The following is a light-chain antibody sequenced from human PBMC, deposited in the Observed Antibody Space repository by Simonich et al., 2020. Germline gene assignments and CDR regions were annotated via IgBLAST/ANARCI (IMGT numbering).Light chain of an antibody. CDR2: LNSDCSH. CDR3: QTWGTGINWV. CDR1: SGHSSYA. Sequence: QLVLTQSPSASASLGASVKLTCTLSSGHSSYAIAWHQQQPEKGPRYLMTLNSDCSHSKGDGIPDLFSGSSSGAERYLTISSLQSEDEADYYCQTWGTGINWVFGGGTKLTVL. J-gene: IGLJ3*02. V-gene: IGLV4-69*01.